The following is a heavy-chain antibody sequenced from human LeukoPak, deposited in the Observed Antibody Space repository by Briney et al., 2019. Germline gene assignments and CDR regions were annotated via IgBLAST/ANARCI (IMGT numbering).Heavy chain of an antibody. CDR2: ISSSSSTI. CDR1: GFTFSSYS. J-gene: IGHJ5*02. CDR3: QRDVYGSGKNWFDP. D-gene: IGHD3-10*01. V-gene: IGHV3-48*01. Sequence: PGGSLRLSCAASGFTFSSYSMNWVRQAPGKGLEWVSYISSSSSTIYYADSVKGRFTISRYYSKNSLYLQMNSLRAEDTAVYYSQRDVYGSGKNWFDPWGQGTLVTVSS.